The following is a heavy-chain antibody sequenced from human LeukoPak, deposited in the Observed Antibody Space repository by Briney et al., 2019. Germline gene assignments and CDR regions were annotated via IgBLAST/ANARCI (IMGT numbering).Heavy chain of an antibody. CDR2: ISSAGIDT. Sequence: GGSLRLSCAASGFTYSNHAMSWVRQAPGKGLEWVSAISSAGIDTHYAVSVKGRFTTYRDNSKSMVCLQMNSLRAEDTAIYYCAKDHVPSYWGQGTLVTVSS. V-gene: IGHV3-23*01. CDR1: GFTYSNHA. CDR3: AKDHVPSY. J-gene: IGHJ4*02. D-gene: IGHD6-6*01.